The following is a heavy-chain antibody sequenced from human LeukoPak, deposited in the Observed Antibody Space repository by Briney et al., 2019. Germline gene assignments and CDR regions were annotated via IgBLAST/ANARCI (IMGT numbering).Heavy chain of an antibody. CDR2: INYNGDNK. CDR3: AKDGHCPGALCPTQIAVAGYNDN. CDR1: GFTFSIYT. V-gene: IGHV3-23*01. J-gene: IGHJ4*02. D-gene: IGHD6-19*01. Sequence: GGSLRLSCAASGFTFSIYTMNWVRQAPGKGPEWVSIINYNGDNKYYADFVQGRFTISRDNSKNTVYLQMNSLRAEDTAIYYCAKDGHCPGALCPTQIAVAGYNDNWGQGTLVTVSS.